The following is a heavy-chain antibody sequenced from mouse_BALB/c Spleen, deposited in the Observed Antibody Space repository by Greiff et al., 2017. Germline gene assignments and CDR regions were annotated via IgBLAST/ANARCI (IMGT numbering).Heavy chain of an antibody. D-gene: IGHD2-10*01. J-gene: IGHJ1*01. Sequence: EVQLVESGPELVKPGASVKMSCKASGYTFTSYVMHWVKQKPGQGLEWIGYINPYNDGTKYNEKFKGKATLTSDKTSSTAYMELSSLTSEDSAVYYCARSCYGHGYFDVWGAGTTVTVSS. CDR2: INPYNDGT. V-gene: IGHV1-14*01. CDR3: ARSCYGHGYFDV. CDR1: GYTFTSYV.